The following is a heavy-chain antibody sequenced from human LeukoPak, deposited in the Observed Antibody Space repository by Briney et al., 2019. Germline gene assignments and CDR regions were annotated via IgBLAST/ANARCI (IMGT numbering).Heavy chain of an antibody. J-gene: IGHJ5*02. V-gene: IGHV4-30-4*01. CDR1: GVSISSGDYY. D-gene: IGHD3-3*01. CDR3: ATGRYDFWSGYYMYNWSDP. Sequence: SETLSLTCTVSGVSISSGDYYWRWIRQPPGKGLEWIGYIYYSGSTNYDPSLKSRVTISVDTSKNQFSLKLSSVTAADTAVYYCATGRYDFWSGYYMYNWSDPWGQGTLVTVSS. CDR2: IYYSGST.